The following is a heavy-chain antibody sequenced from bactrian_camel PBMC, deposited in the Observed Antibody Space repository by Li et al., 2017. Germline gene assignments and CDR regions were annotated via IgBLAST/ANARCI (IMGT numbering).Heavy chain of an antibody. Sequence: VQLVESGGGSVQVGGSLRLSCTASGYTDSSQCMGWYRQTPEKEREGVAAVARGDGSTYYANFAKGRFTISRDNAKNTVYLQMNSLKPEDTAVYYCAAEDGGVVITTCPSGEFGYWGQGTQVTVS. CDR1: GYTDSSQC. D-gene: IGHD3*01. V-gene: IGHV3S40*01. J-gene: IGHJ6*01. CDR3: AAEDGGVVITTCPSGEFGY. CDR2: VARGDGST.